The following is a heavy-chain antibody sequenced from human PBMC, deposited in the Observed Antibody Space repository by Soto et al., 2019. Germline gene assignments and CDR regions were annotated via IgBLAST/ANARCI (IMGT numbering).Heavy chain of an antibody. CDR2: ICAYGGNT. Sequence: GASVKVSCKASGYTFTSYGISWVRQAPGQGLEWMGWICAYGGNTDYGQKLQGRVTMTTDTSTSTAYMELRSLRSDDTAVYYCPRYYHDSSGRRAYYFDYSHQGTLITASS. D-gene: IGHD3-22*01. J-gene: IGHJ4*02. CDR3: PRYYHDSSGRRAYYFDY. V-gene: IGHV1-18*01. CDR1: GYTFTSYG.